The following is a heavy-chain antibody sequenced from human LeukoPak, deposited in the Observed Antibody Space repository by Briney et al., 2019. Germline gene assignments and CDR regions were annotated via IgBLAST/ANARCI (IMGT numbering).Heavy chain of an antibody. Sequence: SGGSLRLSCAASGFTFSSYWMSWVRQAPGKGLEWVANIKQDGSEKYYVDSVKGRFTISRDNSKNTLYLQMNSLRVEDTAVYYCARDHYSSGPYYFDYWGQGTLVTVSS. D-gene: IGHD6-19*01. V-gene: IGHV3-7*01. CDR3: ARDHYSSGPYYFDY. J-gene: IGHJ4*02. CDR1: GFTFSSYW. CDR2: IKQDGSEK.